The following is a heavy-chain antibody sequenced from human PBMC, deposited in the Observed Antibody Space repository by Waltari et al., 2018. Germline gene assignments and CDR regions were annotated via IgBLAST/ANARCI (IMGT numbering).Heavy chain of an antibody. D-gene: IGHD5-18*01. CDR1: GFTFGSYS. CDR2: ISSSSSYI. J-gene: IGHJ4*02. CDR3: ARAVPYSYGNLHDY. V-gene: IGHV3-21*01. Sequence: EVQLVASGGGLVRPGGSLSLSFAASGFTFGSYSMHWVRQAPGKGLEWVSSISSSSSYIYYADSVKGRFTISRDNAKNSLYLQMNSLRAEDTAVYYCARAVPYSYGNLHDYWGQGTLVTVSS.